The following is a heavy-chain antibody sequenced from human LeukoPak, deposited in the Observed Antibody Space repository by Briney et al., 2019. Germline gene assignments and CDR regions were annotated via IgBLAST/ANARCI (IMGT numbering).Heavy chain of an antibody. D-gene: IGHD5-18*01. CDR1: GFTFSSYE. CDR2: ISSSGSTI. Sequence: GGSLRLSCAASGFTFSSYEMNWVRQAPGKGLEWVSYISSSGSTIYYADSVKGRFTISRDNAKNSLYLQMSSLRAEDTAVYYCARDKYSYGYIDYWGQGTLVTVSS. V-gene: IGHV3-48*03. J-gene: IGHJ4*02. CDR3: ARDKYSYGYIDY.